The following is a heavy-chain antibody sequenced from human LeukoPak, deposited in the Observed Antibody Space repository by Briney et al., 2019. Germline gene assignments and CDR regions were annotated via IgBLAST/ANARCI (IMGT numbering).Heavy chain of an antibody. CDR1: GFTFSSYS. CDR2: ISSSSSTI. CDR3: VRGDIVVVPAGVFDY. Sequence: QPGGSLRLSCAASGFTFSSYSMNWVRQAPGKGLEWVSYISSSSSTIYYADSVKGRFTISRDNAKNSLYLQMNSLRAEDTAVYYCVRGDIVVVPAGVFDYWGQGTLVTVSS. J-gene: IGHJ4*02. D-gene: IGHD2-2*01. V-gene: IGHV3-48*01.